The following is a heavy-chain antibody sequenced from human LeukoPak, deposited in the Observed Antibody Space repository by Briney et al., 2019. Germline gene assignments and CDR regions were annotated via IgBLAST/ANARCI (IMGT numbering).Heavy chain of an antibody. CDR1: GYTFTGYY. J-gene: IGHJ4*02. CDR3: ARGGYYDTSDYYYPFDY. CDR2: INPNSGDT. V-gene: IGHV1-2*02. Sequence: GASVKVSCKASGYTFTGYYMHWVRRAPGQGLEWMGWINPNSGDTNYAQKFPGRVTVTRDTSISTAYMELSRLTSDDTAVYYCARGGYYDTSDYYYPFDYWGQGTLVTVSS. D-gene: IGHD3-22*01.